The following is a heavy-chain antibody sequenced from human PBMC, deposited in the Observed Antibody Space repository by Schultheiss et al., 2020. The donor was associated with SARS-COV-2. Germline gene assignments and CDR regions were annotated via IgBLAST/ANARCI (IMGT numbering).Heavy chain of an antibody. CDR1: GGTFSSYA. CDR2: IIPIFGTA. D-gene: IGHD3-16*01. Sequence: SVKVSCKASGGTFSSYAISWVRQAPGQGLEWMGGIIPIFGTANYAQKFQGRVTMTTDTSTSTAYMELRSLRSDDTAVYYCARDPIYDYVWGSYHDYWGQGALVTVSS. CDR3: ARDPIYDYVWGSYHDY. V-gene: IGHV1-69*05. J-gene: IGHJ4*02.